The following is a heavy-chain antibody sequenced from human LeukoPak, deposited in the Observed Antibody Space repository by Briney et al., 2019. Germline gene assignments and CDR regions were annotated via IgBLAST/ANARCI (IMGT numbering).Heavy chain of an antibody. CDR2: IYYSGST. V-gene: IGHV4-39*07. Sequence: SETLSLTCTVSGGSISSSSYYWGWIRQPPGKGLEWIGSIYYSGSTYYNPSLKSRVTISVDTSKNQFSLKLSSVTAADTAVYYCARDRLEKATHYYDTTAPGNAFDIWGHGTMVTVSS. CDR3: ARDRLEKATHYYDTTAPGNAFDI. D-gene: IGHD3-22*01. CDR1: GGSISSSSYY. J-gene: IGHJ3*02.